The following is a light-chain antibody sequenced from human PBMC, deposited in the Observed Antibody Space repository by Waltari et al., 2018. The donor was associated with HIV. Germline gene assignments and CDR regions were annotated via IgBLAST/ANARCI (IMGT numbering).Light chain of an antibody. J-gene: IGKJ2*01. Sequence: DVHMTQSPSSLSASVGDRVTITCRASQPISNSLAWYQQKPGKSPKPLVYGTSRLESGVPSRCSGSGSGTDDTLTISSLQPEDFASYYCQQYYSIPNTFGQGTKLEIK. CDR3: QQYYSIPNT. CDR2: GTS. CDR1: QPISNS. V-gene: IGKV1-NL1*01.